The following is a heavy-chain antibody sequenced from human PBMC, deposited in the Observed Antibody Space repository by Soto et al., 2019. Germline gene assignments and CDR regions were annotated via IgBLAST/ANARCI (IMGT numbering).Heavy chain of an antibody. CDR2: IKSKTDSETT. CDR3: TSGNGLSVGAGH. J-gene: IGHJ4*02. D-gene: IGHD3-16*01. V-gene: IGHV3-15*07. Sequence: EVQLVASGGGLVQPGGSLRLSCAASGVTFTYAWMNWVRQAPGKGLALVARIKSKTDSETTDYAAPVKGRFTISRDDSKTETPLYLQMSSLKADDTAVYYWTSGNGLSVGAGHWGQGTRVTVSA. CDR1: GVTFTYAW.